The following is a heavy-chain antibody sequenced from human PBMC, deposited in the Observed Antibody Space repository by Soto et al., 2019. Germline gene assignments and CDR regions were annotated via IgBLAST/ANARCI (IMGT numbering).Heavy chain of an antibody. CDR3: AKDLVRITMIVVVITRYYYYGMDV. CDR1: GFTFSSYG. D-gene: IGHD3-22*01. CDR2: ISYDGSNK. V-gene: IGHV3-30*18. J-gene: IGHJ6*02. Sequence: VGSLRLSCAASGFTFSSYGMHWVRQAPGKGLEWVAVISYDGSNKYYADSVKGRFTISRDNSKNTLYLQMNSLRAEDTAVYYCAKDLVRITMIVVVITRYYYYGMDVWGQGTTVTVSS.